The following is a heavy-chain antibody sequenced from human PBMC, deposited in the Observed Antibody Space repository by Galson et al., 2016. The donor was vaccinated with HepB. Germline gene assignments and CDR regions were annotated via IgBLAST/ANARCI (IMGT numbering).Heavy chain of an antibody. D-gene: IGHD3-10*01. CDR3: ARVSHFGSGGNYYPHSYYYAMDV. CDR2: IHPADSDF. V-gene: IGHV5-51*01. J-gene: IGHJ6*02. Sequence: QSGADVKKPGESLKISCECSGSSFTNYWIAWVRQMPGKGLEWMGIIHPADSDFKYSPSFRGQITVSADKSISTAYLQLSTLKASDTAMYYCARVSHFGSGGNYYPHSYYYAMDVWGQGTPVTVSS. CDR1: GSSFTNYW.